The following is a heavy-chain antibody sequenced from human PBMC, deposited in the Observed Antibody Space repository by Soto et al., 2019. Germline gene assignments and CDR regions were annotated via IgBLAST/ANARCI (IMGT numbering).Heavy chain of an antibody. CDR3: TTDLLGPSGYQALDI. V-gene: IGHV3-15*01. J-gene: IGHJ3*02. CDR1: GFTFSNAW. D-gene: IGHD3-22*01. Sequence: GGSLRLSCAASGFTFSNAWMSWVRQAPGKGLEWVGRIKSKTDGGTTDYAAPVKGRFTISRDDSKNTLYLQMNSLKTEDTAVYYCTTDLLGPSGYQALDIWGQGTMVTVSS. CDR2: IKSKTDGGTT.